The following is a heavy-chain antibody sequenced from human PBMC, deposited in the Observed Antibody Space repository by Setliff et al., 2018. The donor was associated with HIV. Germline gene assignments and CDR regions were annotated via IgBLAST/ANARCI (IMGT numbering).Heavy chain of an antibody. CDR1: GGSVSSGSYY. Sequence: SETLSLTCTVSGGSVSSGSYYWSWIRQPPGKGLEWIGYIYYSGSTNYNPSLKSRVTISVDTSKNQFSLKLSCVTAADTAVYYCISSGYSYVYDDYWGQGTLVTVSS. CDR2: IYYSGST. J-gene: IGHJ4*02. CDR3: ISSGYSYVYDDY. D-gene: IGHD5-18*01. V-gene: IGHV4-61*01.